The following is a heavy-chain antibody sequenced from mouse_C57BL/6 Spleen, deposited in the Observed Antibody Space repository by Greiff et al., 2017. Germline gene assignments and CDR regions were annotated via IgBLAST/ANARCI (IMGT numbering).Heavy chain of an antibody. J-gene: IGHJ4*01. V-gene: IGHV2-2*01. CDR3: ARDAMDY. Sequence: VQLQQSGPGLVQPSQSLSITCTVSGFSLTSYGVHLVRQPPGKGLGWLGVIWSGGSTDYNAAFISRLSISKDNSKRQVFCKMNRLQADDTTIYYCARDAMDYWGQGTSVTVSS. CDR2: IWSGGST. CDR1: GFSLTSYG.